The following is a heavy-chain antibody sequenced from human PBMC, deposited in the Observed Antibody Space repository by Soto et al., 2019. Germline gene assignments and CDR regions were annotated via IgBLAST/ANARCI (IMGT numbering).Heavy chain of an antibody. CDR1: GYTFTRYA. V-gene: IGHV1-3*01. J-gene: IGHJ6*02. CDR3: ASQGFPYYYYGMDV. CDR2: INAGNGNT. Sequence: ASVKGSCKASGYTFTRYAMHWVRQAPGQRLEWMGWINAGNGNTKYSQKFQGRVTITRDTSASTAYMELSSLRSEDTAVYYCASQGFPYYYYGMDVWGQGTTVTVSS.